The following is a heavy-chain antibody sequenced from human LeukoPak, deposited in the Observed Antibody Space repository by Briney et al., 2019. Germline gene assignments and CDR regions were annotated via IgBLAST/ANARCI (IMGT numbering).Heavy chain of an antibody. CDR1: GGSISSSSYY. D-gene: IGHD1-26*01. V-gene: IGHV4-39*01. J-gene: IGHJ4*02. CDR3: VLHSIDHVGATGYFDY. Sequence: SETLSLTCTVSGGSISSSSYYWGWIRQPPGKGLEWIGSIYYSGGTYYNPSLKSRVTISVDTSKNQFSLKLSSVTAADTAVYYCVLHSIDHVGATGYFDYWGQGTLVTVSS. CDR2: IYYSGGT.